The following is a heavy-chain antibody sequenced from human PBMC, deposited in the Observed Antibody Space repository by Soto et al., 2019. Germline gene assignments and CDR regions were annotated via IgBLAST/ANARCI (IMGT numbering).Heavy chain of an antibody. CDR3: AKGEYSYGFNFAY. CDR1: GFTFNNYA. V-gene: IGHV3-23*01. J-gene: IGHJ4*02. CDR2: ISGSGDST. Sequence: VHLLESGGGLVQPGGSLRLSCAASGFTFNNYAMSWVRQAPGKGLEWVSAISGSGDSTFYADSVKGRFTISRDNSENTLSLQMNSLRAEDTAVYYCAKGEYSYGFNFAYWGQGTLVTVSS. D-gene: IGHD5-18*01.